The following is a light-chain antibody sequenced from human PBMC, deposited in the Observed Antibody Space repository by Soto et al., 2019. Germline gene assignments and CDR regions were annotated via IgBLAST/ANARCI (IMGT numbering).Light chain of an antibody. V-gene: IGLV2-23*01. CDR3: CSYAGTRTVV. CDR1: SSDVGGYNH. J-gene: IGLJ2*01. CDR2: DGS. Sequence: QSALTQPASVSGSPGQSITISCTGTSSDVGGYNHVSWYQVHPGKAPRLVIYDGSIRPPEVSDRFSGSTSGNTASLTISGLQAEDEAGYYCCSYAGTRTVVFGAGTKVTVL.